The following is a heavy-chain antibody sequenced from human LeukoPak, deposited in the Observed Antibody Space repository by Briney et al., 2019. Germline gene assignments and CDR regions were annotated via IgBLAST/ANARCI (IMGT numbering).Heavy chain of an antibody. CDR1: GFTFDDYA. CDR3: GKGVKFNRLNYFDY. CDR2: ISWNSGSI. Sequence: GGSLRLSCAASGFTFDDYAMHWVRQAPGKGLEWVSGISWNSGSIGYADSVKGRFTTSRDNAKNSLYLQMNSLRAEDTALYYCGKGVKFNRLNYFDYWGQGTLVTVSS. V-gene: IGHV3-9*01. J-gene: IGHJ4*02. D-gene: IGHD5/OR15-5a*01.